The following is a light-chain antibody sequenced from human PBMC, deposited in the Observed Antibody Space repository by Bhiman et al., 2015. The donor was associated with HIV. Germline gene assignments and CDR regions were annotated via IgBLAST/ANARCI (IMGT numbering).Light chain of an antibody. CDR3: QAWDTNTVV. J-gene: IGLJ2*01. V-gene: IGLV3-19*01. CDR2: GKN. Sequence: SSELTQDPAVSVALGQTVRITCQGDSLRSSYANWYQQKPGQAPVLVIYGKNNRPSGIPERFSGSNSGNTATLTINGTQGMDEAAYYCQAWDTNTVVFGGGTKLTVL. CDR1: SLRSSY.